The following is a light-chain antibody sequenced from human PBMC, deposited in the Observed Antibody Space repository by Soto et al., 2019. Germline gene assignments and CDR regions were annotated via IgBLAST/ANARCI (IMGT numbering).Light chain of an antibody. Sequence: QSALTQPASVSGSPGQSITISCTGTSSDVGGYNSVSWYLQHPGKAPKVLIYEVRNRPSGISNRFSGSKSGNTASLTISGLQADDEGDYYCSSYTGYSTWVFGGGTKLTVL. J-gene: IGLJ3*02. CDR1: SSDVGGYNS. CDR2: EVR. V-gene: IGLV2-14*01. CDR3: SSYTGYSTWV.